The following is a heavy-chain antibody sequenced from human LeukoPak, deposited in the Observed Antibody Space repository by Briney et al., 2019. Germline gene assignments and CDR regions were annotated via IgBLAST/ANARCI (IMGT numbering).Heavy chain of an antibody. V-gene: IGHV4-39*07. J-gene: IGHJ5*02. D-gene: IGHD6-6*01. CDR2: IYYSGST. CDR3: ARDAGQQLEDWFDP. CDR1: GGSISSSSYY. Sequence: SETLSLTCTVSGGSISSSSYYWGWIRQPPGKGLEWIGSIYYSGSTYYNPSLKSRVTISVDTSKNQFSLKLSSVTAADTAVYYCARDAGQQLEDWFDPWGQGTLVTVSS.